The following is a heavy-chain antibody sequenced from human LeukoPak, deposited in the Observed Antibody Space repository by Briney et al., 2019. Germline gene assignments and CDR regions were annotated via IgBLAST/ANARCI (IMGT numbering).Heavy chain of an antibody. Sequence: SETLSLTCTVSGGSISSSSYYWGWIRQPPGKGLVWIGSIYYSGSTYYNPSLKSRVTISVDRSKNQFSLKLSSVTAADTAVYYCARYFDWSLDYWGQGTLVTVSS. CDR3: ARYFDWSLDY. CDR1: GGSISSSSYY. J-gene: IGHJ4*02. V-gene: IGHV4-39*07. D-gene: IGHD3-9*01. CDR2: IYYSGST.